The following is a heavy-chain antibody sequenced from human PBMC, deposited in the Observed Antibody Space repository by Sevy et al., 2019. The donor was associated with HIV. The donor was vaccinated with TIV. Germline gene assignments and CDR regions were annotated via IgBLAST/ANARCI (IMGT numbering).Heavy chain of an antibody. V-gene: IGHV1-24*01. J-gene: IGHJ4*02. D-gene: IGHD3-9*01. CDR2: FDSGDGDAET. CDR1: GYTLTEFS. CDR3: ATDTTGYHSTLDY. Sequence: ASVKVSCKVSGYTLTEFSIHWVRQAPGKGLEWMGGFDSGDGDAETPYAQKFRDRLTMTADTSTDTVYMELSRLSSEDTAVYYCATDTTGYHSTLDYWGQGTLVTVSS.